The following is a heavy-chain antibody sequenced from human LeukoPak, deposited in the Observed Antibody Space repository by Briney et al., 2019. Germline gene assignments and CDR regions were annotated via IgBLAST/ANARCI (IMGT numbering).Heavy chain of an antibody. CDR1: GNSISSGDYY. D-gene: IGHD3-3*01. J-gene: IGHJ5*02. Sequence: SETLSLTCTVSGNSISSGDYYWSWIRQPAGKGLEWIGRIYTSGSTTYNPSLKSRVTISGDTSENQFSLRLSSVTAADTAVYYCARGNDHPGRSGRLGLNWFDPWGQGTLVTVSS. CDR3: ARGNDHPGRSGRLGLNWFDP. V-gene: IGHV4-61*02. CDR2: IYTSGST.